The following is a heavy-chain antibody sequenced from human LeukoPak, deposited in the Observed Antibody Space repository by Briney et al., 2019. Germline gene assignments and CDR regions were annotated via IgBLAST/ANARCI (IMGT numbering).Heavy chain of an antibody. D-gene: IGHD6-19*01. CDR3: ARDIAVAPGSGGY. J-gene: IGHJ4*02. CDR2: IYYSGST. V-gene: IGHV4-30-4*01. Sequence: PSQTLSLTCTVSGGSISSGDYYWSWIRQPPGKGLEWIGYIYYSGSTNYNPSLKSRVTISVDKSKNQFSLKLSSVTAADTAVYYCARDIAVAPGSGGYWGQGTLVTVSS. CDR1: GGSISSGDYY.